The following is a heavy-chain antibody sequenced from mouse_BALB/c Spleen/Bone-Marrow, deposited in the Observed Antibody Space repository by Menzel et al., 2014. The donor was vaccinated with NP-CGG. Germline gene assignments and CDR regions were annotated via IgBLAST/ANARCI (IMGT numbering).Heavy chain of an antibody. CDR1: GFSLTSFG. D-gene: IGHD4-1*01. V-gene: IGHV2-2*02. J-gene: IGHJ4*01. CDR3: TRNWDDYAMDY. CDR2: IWSGGST. Sequence: VQLQQSGPGLVQPSQSLSITCTVSGFSLTSFGIHWVRQSPGEGLEWLGVIWSGGSTDYNAAFISRLSISKDNSKSQVFFKMNSLQANDTAIYYCTRNWDDYAMDYWGQGTSVTVSS.